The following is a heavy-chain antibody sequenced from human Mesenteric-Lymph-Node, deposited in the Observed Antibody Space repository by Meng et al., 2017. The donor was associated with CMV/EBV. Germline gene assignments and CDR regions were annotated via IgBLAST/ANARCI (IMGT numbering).Heavy chain of an antibody. V-gene: IGHV3-30*14. CDR2: ISYDGSNK. CDR1: GFTFSSYA. D-gene: IGHD3-3*01. J-gene: IGHJ3*02. Sequence: GGSLRLSCAASGFTFSSYAMHWVRQAPGKGLEWVAVISYDGSNKYYADSVKGRFTISRDNSKNTLYLQMNSLRAEDTAVYYCARVYDFWSGYSHGAFDIWGQGTMVTVSS. CDR3: ARVYDFWSGYSHGAFDI.